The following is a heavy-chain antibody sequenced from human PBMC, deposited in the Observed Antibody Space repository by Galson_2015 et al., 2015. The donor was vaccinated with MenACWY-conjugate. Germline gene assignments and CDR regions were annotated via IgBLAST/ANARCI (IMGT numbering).Heavy chain of an antibody. CDR3: AKSMTILDY. CDR2: ISSSSTSI. CDR1: EFTFTSDD. J-gene: IGHJ4*02. V-gene: IGHV3-48*02. D-gene: IGHD4/OR15-4a*01. Sequence: SLRLSCAASEFTFTSDDMNWFRQAPGKGLEWISYISSSSTSINYADSVKGRFTISRDNAKNSLYLQMNSLRDEDTAVYYCAKSMTILDYWGQGTLVTVSS.